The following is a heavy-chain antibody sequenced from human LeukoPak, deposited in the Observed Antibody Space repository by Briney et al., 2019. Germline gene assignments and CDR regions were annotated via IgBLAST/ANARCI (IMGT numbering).Heavy chain of an antibody. CDR3: ARRSRSSGFFDY. V-gene: IGHV4-39*01. D-gene: IGHD1-1*01. J-gene: IGHJ4*02. Sequence: KPSETLSLTCTVSGGSISSSSYYWDWIRQPPGKGLEWIGSIYYIGSTPFNPSLKSRVTISVDTSKNQFSLKLNSVTAADTAVYYCARRSRSSGFFDYWGQGTLVTVSS. CDR2: IYYIGST. CDR1: GGSISSSSYY.